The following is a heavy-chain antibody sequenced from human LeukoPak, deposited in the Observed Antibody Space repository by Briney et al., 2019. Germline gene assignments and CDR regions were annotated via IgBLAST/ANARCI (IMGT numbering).Heavy chain of an antibody. D-gene: IGHD3-22*01. J-gene: IGHJ4*02. CDR1: GFTVSSNE. Sequence: GGSLRLSCAASGFTVSSNEMSWVRQAPGKGLEWVSAISGSGGSTYYADSVKGRFTISRDNSKNTLYLQMNSLRAEDTAVYYCAKDYDYYDSSGLYWGQGTLVTVSS. CDR2: ISGSGGST. CDR3: AKDYDYYDSSGLY. V-gene: IGHV3-23*01.